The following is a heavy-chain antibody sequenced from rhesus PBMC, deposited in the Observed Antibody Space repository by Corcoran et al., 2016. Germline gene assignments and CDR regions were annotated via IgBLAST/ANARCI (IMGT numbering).Heavy chain of an antibody. D-gene: IGHD3-16*01. CDR1: GFTFNNYT. CDR3: TKDLESSYYGDY. Sequence: EVQLVESGGGVAKPGGSLRLSCAASGFTFNNYTMHWVRQAPGKGMEWVSAISSGGSTYYADSVKGRFTISRENSKNTLSLQMNSLRAEDTAVYYCTKDLESSYYGDYWGQGVLVTVSS. CDR2: ISSGGST. J-gene: IGHJ4*01. V-gene: IGHV3-103*01.